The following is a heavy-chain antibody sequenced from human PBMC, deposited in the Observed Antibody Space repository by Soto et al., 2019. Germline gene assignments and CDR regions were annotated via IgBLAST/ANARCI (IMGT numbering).Heavy chain of an antibody. V-gene: IGHV4-34*01. D-gene: IGHD1-26*01. CDR2: INHSGST. CDR1: GGSFSGYY. CDR3: SRVGGSTWH. J-gene: IGHJ4*02. Sequence: PSETLSLTCAVYGGSFSGYYWSWIRQPPGKGLEWIGEINHSGSTNYNPSLKSRVTISVDTSKNTLYLQMNSLRVEDTAVYYCSRVGGSTWHWGQGTLVTVSS.